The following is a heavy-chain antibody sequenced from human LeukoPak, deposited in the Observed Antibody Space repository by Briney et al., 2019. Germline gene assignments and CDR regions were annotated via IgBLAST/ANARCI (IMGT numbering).Heavy chain of an antibody. D-gene: IGHD3-22*01. CDR1: GFTFSSYA. Sequence: GGSLRLSCAASGFTFSSYAMSWVRQAPGKGLEWVSAISGSGGSTYYADSVKGRFTISRDNSKNTLYLQMNSLRAEDTAVYYCAKVPDYYGSSGYAYYFDYWGQGTLVTVSS. J-gene: IGHJ4*02. V-gene: IGHV3-23*01. CDR3: AKVPDYYGSSGYAYYFDY. CDR2: ISGSGGST.